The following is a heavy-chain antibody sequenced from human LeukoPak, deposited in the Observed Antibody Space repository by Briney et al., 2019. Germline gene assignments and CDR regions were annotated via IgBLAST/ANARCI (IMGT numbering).Heavy chain of an antibody. D-gene: IGHD3-16*02. CDR1: GVSISSSSYY. CDR3: ARQGGFGGDIVIYFDY. Sequence: SETLSLTCTVSGVSISSSSYYWGWVRQPPGKGLEWVGSIYYSGSTYYNPSLKSRVTISVDTSKNQFSLKLSSVTAADTAVYYCARQGGFGGDIVIYFDYWGQGTLVTVSS. CDR2: IYYSGST. J-gene: IGHJ4*02. V-gene: IGHV4-39*01.